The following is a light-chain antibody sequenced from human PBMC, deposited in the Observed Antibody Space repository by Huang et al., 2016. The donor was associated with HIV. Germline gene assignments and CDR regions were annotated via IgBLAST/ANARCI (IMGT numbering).Light chain of an antibody. Sequence: DILLTQSPSSLSASVGDRVTITCRASQNINTYLNWYQQKPGKAPNLLIHSASTLQTGGPSRFSGSVSGTDFTLTVNSLQPEDSATYYCQQGYSALITFGQGTRL. CDR1: QNINTY. CDR2: SAS. J-gene: IGKJ5*01. V-gene: IGKV1-39*01. CDR3: QQGYSALIT.